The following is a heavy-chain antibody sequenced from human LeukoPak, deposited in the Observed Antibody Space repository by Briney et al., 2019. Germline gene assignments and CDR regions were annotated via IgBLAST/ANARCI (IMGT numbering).Heavy chain of an antibody. CDR3: ARGGLGSSWTSPLDP. CDR1: GGSISSSSYY. CDR2: IYTSGST. V-gene: IGHV4-61*02. Sequence: PSETLSLTCTVSGGSISSSSYYWGWIRQPAGKGLEWIGRIYTSGSTNYNPSLKSRVTISVDTSKNQFSLKLSSVTAADTAVYYCARGGLGSSWTSPLDPWGQGTLVTISS. D-gene: IGHD6-13*01. J-gene: IGHJ5*02.